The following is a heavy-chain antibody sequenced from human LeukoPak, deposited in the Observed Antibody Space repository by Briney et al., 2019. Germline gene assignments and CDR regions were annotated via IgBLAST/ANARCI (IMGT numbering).Heavy chain of an antibody. J-gene: IGHJ6*02. D-gene: IGHD6-19*01. CDR3: ARGSALGYSSGWYGRGLSGDV. Sequence: SETLSLTCAVYGGSFSGYYWSWIRQPPGKGLEWIGEIYHSGSTNYNPSLKSRVTISVDTSKNQFSLKLSSVTAADTAVYYCARGSALGYSSGWYGRGLSGDVWGQGTTVTVSS. CDR2: IYHSGST. CDR1: GGSFSGYY. V-gene: IGHV4-34*01.